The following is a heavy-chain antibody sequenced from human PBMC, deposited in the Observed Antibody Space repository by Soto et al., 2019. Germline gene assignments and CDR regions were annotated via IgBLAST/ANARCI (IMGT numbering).Heavy chain of an antibody. D-gene: IGHD3-16*01. CDR3: ARGGYYENVWGKLSDYGLDV. CDR2: ISPYNDYT. J-gene: IGHJ6*02. V-gene: IGHV1-18*01. Sequence: QVQLVQSAAEVKKPGASVKVSCKASGYTFITYGIAWVRQAPGQGLEWLGWISPYNDYTTYTQKLQGRVTMTTDTSSRTVYMEWRSLGSDDTAVYYCARGGYYENVWGKLSDYGLDVWGQGTTVTVSS. CDR1: GYTFITYG.